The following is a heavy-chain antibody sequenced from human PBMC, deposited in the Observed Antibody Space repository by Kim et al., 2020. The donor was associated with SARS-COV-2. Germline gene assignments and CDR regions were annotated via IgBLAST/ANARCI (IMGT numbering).Heavy chain of an antibody. Sequence: SETLSLTCAVSGGSISSSNWWSWVRQPPGKGLEWIGEIYHSGSTNYNPSLKSRVTISVDKSKNQFSLKLSSVTAADTAVYYCARSLVYYGSGSYPNWFDPWGQGTLVTVSS. J-gene: IGHJ5*02. V-gene: IGHV4-4*02. CDR2: IYHSGST. D-gene: IGHD3-10*01. CDR3: ARSLVYYGSGSYPNWFDP. CDR1: GGSISSSNW.